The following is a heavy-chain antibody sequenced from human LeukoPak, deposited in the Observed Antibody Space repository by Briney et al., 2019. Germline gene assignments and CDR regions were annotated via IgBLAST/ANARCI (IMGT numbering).Heavy chain of an antibody. CDR1: GGSISSYY. Sequence: PSETLSLTCTVSGGSISSYYWSWIRQPAGKGLEWIGRIYTSGSTNYNPSLKSRVTMSVDTSKNQFSLKLSSVTAADTAVYYRARASVSVGYYYYGMDVWGQGTTVTVSS. CDR3: ARASVSVGYYYYGMDV. V-gene: IGHV4-4*07. J-gene: IGHJ6*02. D-gene: IGHD1-26*01. CDR2: IYTSGST.